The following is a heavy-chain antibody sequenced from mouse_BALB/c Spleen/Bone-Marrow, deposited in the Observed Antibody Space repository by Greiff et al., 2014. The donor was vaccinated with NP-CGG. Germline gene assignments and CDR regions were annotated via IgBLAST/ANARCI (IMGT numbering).Heavy chain of an antibody. CDR3: ARRLLYYLDY. CDR2: ILPGSGST. V-gene: IGHV1-9*01. Sequence: VQLQQSGAELMKPGASVKISCKATGYTFSSYWIEWVKQRPGHGLEWIGEILPGSGSTNYNEEFKGKATFTADTSSNTAYVQLSSLTSEDSAVYYCARRLLYYLDYWGQGTTLTVSS. D-gene: IGHD1-2*01. CDR1: GYTFSSYW. J-gene: IGHJ2*01.